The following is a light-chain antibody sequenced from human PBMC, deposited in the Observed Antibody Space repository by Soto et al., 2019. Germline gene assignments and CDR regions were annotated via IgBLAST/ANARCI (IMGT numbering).Light chain of an antibody. CDR2: DAT. V-gene: IGKV1-5*01. CDR3: QQHNDYPPVT. Sequence: DIQMTQSPSTLSASVGDRVTITCRASQTISSSLAWYQHKPGKAPKLLIFDATTLQTGVPSRFSGSGFGTEFTLTITGLQPDDFATYYCQQHNDYPPVTFGQGTKLEIK. CDR1: QTISSS. J-gene: IGKJ2*01.